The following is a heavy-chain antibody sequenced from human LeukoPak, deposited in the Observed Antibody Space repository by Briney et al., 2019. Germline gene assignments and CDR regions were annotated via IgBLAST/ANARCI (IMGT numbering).Heavy chain of an antibody. D-gene: IGHD2-15*01. Sequence: GGSLRLSCAASGFTFNTYAMSWVRQAPGKGLEWVSAISNTGGSTYYADSVKGRFTISRDKSKNTLSLQMNSLRAEDTAVYYCAQQVGYCSSGSCYFTYWGQGTLVTVSS. CDR3: AQQVGYCSSGSCYFTY. CDR2: ISNTGGST. J-gene: IGHJ1*01. V-gene: IGHV3-23*01. CDR1: GFTFNTYA.